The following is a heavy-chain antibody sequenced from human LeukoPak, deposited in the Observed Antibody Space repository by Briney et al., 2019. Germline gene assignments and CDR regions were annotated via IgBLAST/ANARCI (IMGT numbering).Heavy chain of an antibody. CDR2: ISGSGGST. Sequence: GGSLRLSCAASGFTFSSYAMSWVRQAPGKGLEWVSAISGSGGSTYYADSVKGRFTISRDNSKNTLYLQMNSLRAEDTAVYYCATLLEWLLFPFDYWGREPWSPSPQ. V-gene: IGHV3-23*01. J-gene: IGHJ4*02. D-gene: IGHD3-3*01. CDR3: ATLLEWLLFPFDY. CDR1: GFTFSSYA.